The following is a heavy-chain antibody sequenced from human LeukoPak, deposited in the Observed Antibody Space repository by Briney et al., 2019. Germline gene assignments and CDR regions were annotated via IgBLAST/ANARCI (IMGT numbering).Heavy chain of an antibody. CDR1: GFTFDDYT. J-gene: IGHJ2*01. D-gene: IGHD3-3*01. CDR3: AKDALLTIFGVVTSWYFNL. V-gene: IGHV3-43*01. CDR2: ISWDGGST. Sequence: PGGSLRLSCAASGFTFDDYTMHWVRQAPGKGLEWVSLISWDGGSTYYADSVKGRFTISRDNSKNSLYLQMNSLRTEDTALYYCAKDALLTIFGVVTSWYFNLWGRGTLVTVSS.